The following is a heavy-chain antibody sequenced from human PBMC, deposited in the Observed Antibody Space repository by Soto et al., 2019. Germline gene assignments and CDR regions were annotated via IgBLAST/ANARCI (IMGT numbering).Heavy chain of an antibody. D-gene: IGHD2-2*01. J-gene: IGHJ6*02. CDR3: AGPDAMGGSNYYYYYGMDV. CDR1: GYTFTGYY. Sequence: QVQLVQSGAEVKKPGASVKVSCKASGYTFTGYYMHWVRQAPGQGLEWMGWINPNSGGTNYAQKFQGRVTMTRDTSISTAYMELSRLRSDDTAVDYCAGPDAMGGSNYYYYYGMDVWCQGTTVTVSS. CDR2: INPNSGGT. V-gene: IGHV1-2*02.